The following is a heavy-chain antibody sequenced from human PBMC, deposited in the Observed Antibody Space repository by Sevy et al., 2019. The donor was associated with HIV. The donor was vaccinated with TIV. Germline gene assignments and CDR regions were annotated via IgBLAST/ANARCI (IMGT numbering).Heavy chain of an antibody. D-gene: IGHD5-18*01. Sequence: GGSLRLSCAASGFTFSSYSMNWVRQAPGKGLEWVSSISSSSSYIYYADSVKGRFTISRDNAKNSLYLQMNSLRAEDTAVYYCARDGHTAMVTPDYYYYMDVWGKGTTVTVSS. CDR3: ARDGHTAMVTPDYYYYMDV. CDR2: ISSSSSYI. J-gene: IGHJ6*03. CDR1: GFTFSSYS. V-gene: IGHV3-21*01.